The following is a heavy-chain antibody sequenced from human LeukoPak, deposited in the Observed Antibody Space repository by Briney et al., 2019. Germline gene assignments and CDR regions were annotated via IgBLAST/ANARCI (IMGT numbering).Heavy chain of an antibody. V-gene: IGHV3-74*01. CDR1: GFSFSGHW. CDR3: ARGPNSNWSGLDC. CDR2: ISPTGSTT. Sequence: GGSLRLSCTASGFSFSGHWMHWARQLPGKGLVWVSPISPTGSTTSYADSVKGRFTVSRENAKNTLYLQVKNLRAEDTAVYYCARGPNSNWSGLDCWGQGTLLTVSS. D-gene: IGHD6-6*01. J-gene: IGHJ4*02.